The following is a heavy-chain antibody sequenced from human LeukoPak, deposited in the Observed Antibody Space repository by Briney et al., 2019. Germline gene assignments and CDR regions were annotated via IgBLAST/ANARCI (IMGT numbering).Heavy chain of an antibody. CDR1: GGSISSSSYY. CDR3: TRGPWFGELLYFDY. D-gene: IGHD3-10*01. V-gene: IGHV4-61*01. CDR2: IYNSWST. J-gene: IGHJ4*02. Sequence: SETLSLTCTVSGGSISSSSYYWSWIRQLPGKGLEWIGYIYNSWSTNYNPSLKSRVTISVDTPKIQLSLRLSSVTAADTAVYYCTRGPWFGELLYFDYWGQGTLVTVSS.